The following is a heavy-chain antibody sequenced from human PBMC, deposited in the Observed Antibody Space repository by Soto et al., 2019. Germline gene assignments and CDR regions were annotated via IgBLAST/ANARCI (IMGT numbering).Heavy chain of an antibody. V-gene: IGHV1-69*09. CDR3: AAPACAATWCSPSHNLDH. CDR1: GGTFVRHV. CDR2: INPLSGIP. J-gene: IGHJ4*02. D-gene: IGHD2-2*01. Sequence: QLVQSGAEVKKPESSVKVSCKTSGGTFVRHVISWVRQAPGQGPEWMGKINPLSGIPNYAQKFQDRVTFTADTDSSTAYMELSSLRSDDTAVYYCAAPACAATWCSPSHNLDHWGQGTLVTVSS.